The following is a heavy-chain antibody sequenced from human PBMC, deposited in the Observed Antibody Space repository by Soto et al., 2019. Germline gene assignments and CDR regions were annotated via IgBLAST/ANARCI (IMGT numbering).Heavy chain of an antibody. CDR2: ISYDGSNK. J-gene: IGHJ4*02. CDR3: ARVFDTYYFDL. Sequence: PGGSLRLSCAAPGFTFSSYAMHWVRQAPGKGLEWVAVISYDGSNKYYADSVKGRFTISRDNSKNTLYLQMNSLRAEDTAVYYCARVFDTYYFDLWGQGNMVTVS. D-gene: IGHD3-9*01. V-gene: IGHV3-30-3*01. CDR1: GFTFSSYA.